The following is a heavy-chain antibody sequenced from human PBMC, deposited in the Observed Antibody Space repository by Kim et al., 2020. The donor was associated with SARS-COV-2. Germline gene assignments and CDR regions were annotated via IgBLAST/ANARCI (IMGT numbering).Heavy chain of an antibody. V-gene: IGHV4-59*08. CDR2: IYYSGST. J-gene: IGHJ4*02. D-gene: IGHD3-10*01. CDR3: ARHTQGYYGAGPFDY. CDR1: GGSISSYY. Sequence: SETLSRTCTVSGGSISSYYWSWIRQPPGKGLEWIGYIYYSGSTNYNPSLKSRVTISVDTSKNQFSLKLSSVTAADTAVYYCARHTQGYYGAGPFDYWGQGTLVTVSS.